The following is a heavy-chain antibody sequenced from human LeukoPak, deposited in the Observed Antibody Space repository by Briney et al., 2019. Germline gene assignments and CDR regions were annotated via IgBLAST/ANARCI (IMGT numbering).Heavy chain of an antibody. D-gene: IGHD3-22*01. CDR3: AAEAVHDSGGYYPSLDY. CDR1: GGSFRGYG. J-gene: IGHJ4*02. Sequence: GASVKVSCKVSGGSFRGYGFTWVRQAPGQGLEWMGGISPVFGTAAYAQKFKGRVTLTTDESTSTACLDVSSLRHEDTAIYYCAAEAVHDSGGYYPSLDYWGQGTLVTVSS. V-gene: IGHV1-69*05. CDR2: ISPVFGTA.